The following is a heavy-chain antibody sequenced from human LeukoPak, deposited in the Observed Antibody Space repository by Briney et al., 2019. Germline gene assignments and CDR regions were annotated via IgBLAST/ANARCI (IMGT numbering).Heavy chain of an antibody. CDR1: GFTFSTHW. V-gene: IGHV3-74*01. CDR2: IKSDGTST. J-gene: IGHJ3*02. D-gene: IGHD3-9*01. CDR3: ARSSHYDILTGYSEEDAFDI. Sequence: GGSLRLSCAASGFTFSTHWMHWVRQAPGKGLVWVSRIKSDGTSTSYADSVKGRFTISRDNSKNTLYLQMNSLRVEDTAVYYCARSSHYDILTGYSEEDAFDIWGQGTMVTVSS.